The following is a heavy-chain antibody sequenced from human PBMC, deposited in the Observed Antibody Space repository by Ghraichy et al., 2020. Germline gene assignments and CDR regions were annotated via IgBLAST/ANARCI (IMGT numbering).Heavy chain of an antibody. Sequence: SLNISCAASGFTFSSYGMHWVRQTPGKGLEWVAVISYDGSNKYYADSVKGRFTISRDNSKNTLYLQMNSLRAEDTAVYYCAKDSCWREPRPRCLVDYWGQGTLVTVSS. V-gene: IGHV3-30*18. CDR2: ISYDGSNK. CDR3: AKDSCWREPRPRCLVDY. D-gene: IGHD1-26*01. CDR1: GFTFSSYG. J-gene: IGHJ4*02.